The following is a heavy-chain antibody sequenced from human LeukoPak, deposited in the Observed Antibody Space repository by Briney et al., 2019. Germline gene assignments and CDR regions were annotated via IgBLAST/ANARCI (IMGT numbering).Heavy chain of an antibody. CDR1: GGSESTYH. CDR2: SYYTGST. CDR3: ARVRGGYDAIDH. Sequence: SETLPLTCTVSGGSESTYHWGWIRQPPGKGLEWIGYSYYTGSTNYNPSLTGRVTISVDMSKNQFSLKLISVTAADTAVYHCARVRGGYDAIDHWGQGTLVTVSS. D-gene: IGHD5-12*01. J-gene: IGHJ4*02. V-gene: IGHV4-59*02.